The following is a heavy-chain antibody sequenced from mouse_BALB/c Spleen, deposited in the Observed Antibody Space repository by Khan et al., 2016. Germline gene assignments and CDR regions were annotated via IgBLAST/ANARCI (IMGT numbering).Heavy chain of an antibody. J-gene: IGHJ2*01. CDR1: GYTFTKYG. D-gene: IGHD2-13*01. CDR3: SRLNNYADWACYADY. V-gene: IGHV9-3-1*01. CDR2: INTYNGKP. Sequence: QIQLVQSGPELKKPGETVKISCKASGYTFTKYGMNWVKQAPGKGLKWMGWINTYNGKPTYADDFKGRFAFSLETSANTAYLQINNLQNEDTATYFCSRLNNYADWACYADYGREATTLAVSA.